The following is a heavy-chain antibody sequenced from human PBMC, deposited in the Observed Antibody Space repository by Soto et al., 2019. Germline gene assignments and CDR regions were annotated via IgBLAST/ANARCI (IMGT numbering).Heavy chain of an antibody. V-gene: IGHV3-33*01. CDR1: GFSLSGYG. J-gene: IGHJ5*02. CDR2: IWYHGTTK. Sequence: QVQLVESGGGVVQPGRSLRLSCEVSGFSLSGYGMHWVRQAPGKGLEWVAVIWYHGTTKNYADSVKGRFTISRDTSKNTVYLQMDRPKVEDTAVYYCARDVDRTSHLNWFDPWGQGVMVTVSS. D-gene: IGHD5-12*01. CDR3: ARDVDRTSHLNWFDP.